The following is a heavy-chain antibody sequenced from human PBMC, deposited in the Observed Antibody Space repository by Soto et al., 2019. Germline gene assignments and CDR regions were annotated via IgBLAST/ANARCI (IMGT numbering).Heavy chain of an antibody. V-gene: IGHV4-59*08. CDR2: TDYSGST. J-gene: IGHJ4*02. Sequence: TSETLSLTCSVSDMSLNNYYWAWIRPSPGKGLEWIGYTDYSGSTKYNPSLKSRGTISVDTSKNQSSLKVSSVTAEDTAVYYCARADRRYCSISTCYIFDYWGQGTQVTVSS. CDR1: DMSLNNYY. CDR3: ARADRRYCSISTCYIFDY. D-gene: IGHD2-2*02.